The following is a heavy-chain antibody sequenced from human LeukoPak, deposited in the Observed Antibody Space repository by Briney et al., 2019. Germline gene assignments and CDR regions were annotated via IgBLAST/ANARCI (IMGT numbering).Heavy chain of an antibody. D-gene: IGHD3-10*01. Sequence: GASVKVSCKASGHTFTGYYMHWVRQAPGQGLEWMGWINPNSGGTNYAQKFQGRVTMTRDTSISTAYMELSRLRSDDTAVYYCARGGLLWFGDPTQIFDYWGQGTLVTVSS. J-gene: IGHJ4*02. CDR1: GHTFTGYY. CDR3: ARGGLLWFGDPTQIFDY. CDR2: INPNSGGT. V-gene: IGHV1-2*02.